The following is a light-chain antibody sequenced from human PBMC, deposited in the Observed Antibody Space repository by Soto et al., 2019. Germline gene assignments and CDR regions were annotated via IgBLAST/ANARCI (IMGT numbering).Light chain of an antibody. CDR3: QQYNSYWT. CDR1: QSISTW. CDR2: KAS. V-gene: IGKV1-5*03. Sequence: DIQMTQSPSTLSASLGDRVTITCRASQSISTWLAWYQQKPGKAPKLLIYKASSLESGVPSRFSGSGSGTEFTLTISSLPPDDFGTYYCQQYNSYWTFGQGTKVEIK. J-gene: IGKJ1*01.